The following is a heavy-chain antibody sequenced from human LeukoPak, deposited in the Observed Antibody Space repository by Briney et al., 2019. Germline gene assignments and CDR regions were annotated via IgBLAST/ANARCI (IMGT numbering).Heavy chain of an antibody. CDR1: GGSISSGDYY. J-gene: IGHJ5*02. CDR2: IYYSGST. CDR3: ARDVRNWDYGRFDP. V-gene: IGHV4-30-4*08. Sequence: SETLSLTCTVSGGSISSGDYYWSWIRQPPGKGLEWIGYIYYSGSTYYNPSLKSRVTISVDTSKNQFSLKLSSVTAADTAVYYCARDVRNWDYGRFDPWGQGTLVTVSS. D-gene: IGHD1-7*01.